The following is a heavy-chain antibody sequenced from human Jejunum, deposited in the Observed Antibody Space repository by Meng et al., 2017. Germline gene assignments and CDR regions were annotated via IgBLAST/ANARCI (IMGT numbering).Heavy chain of an antibody. CDR3: AREGGYSYGPMQ. CDR1: GGSLNAYI. CDR2: INHSGST. D-gene: IGHD5-18*01. V-gene: IGHV4-34*01. J-gene: IGHJ4*02. Sequence: QVPLQQWGAGLLKPSETLSPTCHVYGGSLNAYIWSWIRQAPGKGLEWIGEINHSGSTTYGPSLKSLVTISADSSKNQFSLSLRSVTAADTAVYYCAREGGYSYGPMQWGQGTLVTVSS.